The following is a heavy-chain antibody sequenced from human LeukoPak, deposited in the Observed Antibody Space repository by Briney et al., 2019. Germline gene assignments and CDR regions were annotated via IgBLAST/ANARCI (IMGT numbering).Heavy chain of an antibody. D-gene: IGHD2-15*01. CDR3: AREGYCSGGSCLRDYYYYMDV. J-gene: IGHJ6*03. Sequence: SETLSLTCTVSGGSISSSSYYWGWIRQPPGKGLEWIGSIYYSGSTYYNPSLKSRVTISVDTSKNQLSLKLSSVTAADTAVYYCAREGYCSGGSCLRDYYYYMDVWGKGTTVTVSS. CDR1: GGSISSSSYY. V-gene: IGHV4-39*07. CDR2: IYYSGST.